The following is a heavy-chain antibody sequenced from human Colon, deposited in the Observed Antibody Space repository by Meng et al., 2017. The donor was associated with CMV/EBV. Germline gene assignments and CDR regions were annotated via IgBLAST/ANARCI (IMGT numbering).Heavy chain of an antibody. V-gene: IGHV4-39*06. CDR1: GGFISGSSYY. CDR2: MYYSGNT. CDR3: ARTVQWLAPFYYYMDV. D-gene: IGHD3-22*01. Sequence: RPEAQESGPGLVKASETLSLTCTVSGGFISGSSYYWGWIRQPPGKGLEWIGSMYYSGNTHYKSSLKSRVTISVDTSKNQFYLRLNSVTAADTAVYYCARTVQWLAPFYYYMDVWGKGTLVTVSS. J-gene: IGHJ6*03.